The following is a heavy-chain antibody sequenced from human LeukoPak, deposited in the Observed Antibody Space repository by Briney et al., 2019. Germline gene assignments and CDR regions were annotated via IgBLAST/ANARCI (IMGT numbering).Heavy chain of an antibody. D-gene: IGHD5-18*01. Sequence: GGSLRLSCAASGFTFSSYGMPWVRQAPGKGLEWVAVISYDGSNKYYADSVKGRFTISRDNSKNTLYLQMNSLRAEDTAVYYCAKAGYSYGYNWFDPWGQGTLVTVSS. CDR3: AKAGYSYGYNWFDP. CDR2: ISYDGSNK. CDR1: GFTFSSYG. V-gene: IGHV3-30*18. J-gene: IGHJ5*02.